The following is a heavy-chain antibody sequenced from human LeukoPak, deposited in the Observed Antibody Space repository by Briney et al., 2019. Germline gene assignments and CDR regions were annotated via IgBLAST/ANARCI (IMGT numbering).Heavy chain of an antibody. CDR2: ISSSSSTI. D-gene: IGHD3-22*01. V-gene: IGHV3-48*01. J-gene: IGHJ6*03. CDR3: ALNGYYYDSSGYYYPPRSAYYYYYYMDV. Sequence: GGSLRLSCTSSGFEFGDYAMNWVRQAPGKGLEWVSYISSSSSTIYYADSVKGRFTISRDNAKNSLYLQMNSLRAEDTAVYYCALNGYYYDSSGYYYPPRSAYYYYYYMDVWGKGTTVTVSS. CDR1: GFEFGDYA.